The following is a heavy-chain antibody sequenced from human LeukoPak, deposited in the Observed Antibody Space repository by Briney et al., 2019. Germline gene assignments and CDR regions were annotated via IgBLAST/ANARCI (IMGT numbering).Heavy chain of an antibody. J-gene: IGHJ3*02. CDR1: GGSIRSSSYN. D-gene: IGHD3-22*01. CDR3: ASLTTADAFDI. V-gene: IGHV4-61*05. CDR2: IYDSGST. Sequence: SETLSLTCTVSGGSIRSSSYNWGWIRQPPGKGLEWIGYIYDSGSTNYNPSLKSRVTISVDTSKNQFSLKVSSVTAADTAVYYCASLTTADAFDIWGQGTMVTVSS.